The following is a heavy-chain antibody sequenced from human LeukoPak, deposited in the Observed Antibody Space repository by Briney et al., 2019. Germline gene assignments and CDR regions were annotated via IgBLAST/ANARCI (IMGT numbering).Heavy chain of an antibody. D-gene: IGHD1-26*01. J-gene: IGHJ4*02. V-gene: IGHV1-2*06. CDR2: INPNSGGT. Sequence: ASVKVSCKASGYTFTGYYMHWVRQAPGQGLEWMGRINPNSGGTNYAQKFQGRVIMTRDTSISTAYMELSRLRSDDTAVYCCAGIKSSNKDPISGSYFLYWGQGTLVTVSS. CDR1: GYTFTGYY. CDR3: AGIKSSNKDPISGSYFLY.